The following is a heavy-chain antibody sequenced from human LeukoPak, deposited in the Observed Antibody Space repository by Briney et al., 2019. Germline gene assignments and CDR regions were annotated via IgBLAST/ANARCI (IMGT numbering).Heavy chain of an antibody. Sequence: GGSLRLSCAASGFTFSSYAMHWVRQAPGKGLEWVAVISYDGSNKYYADSVKGRFTISRDNSKNTLYLQMNSLRAEDTAVYYCARVWKGIVGATTYDDAFDIWGQGTMVTVSS. CDR1: GFTFSSYA. CDR3: ARVWKGIVGATTYDDAFDI. J-gene: IGHJ3*02. CDR2: ISYDGSNK. V-gene: IGHV3-30*04. D-gene: IGHD1-26*01.